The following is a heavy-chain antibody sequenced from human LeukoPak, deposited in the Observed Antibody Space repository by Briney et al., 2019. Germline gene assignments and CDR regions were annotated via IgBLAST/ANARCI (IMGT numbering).Heavy chain of an antibody. J-gene: IGHJ6*02. D-gene: IGHD2-15*01. CDR2: IIPILGIA. V-gene: IGHV1-69*04. CDR1: GGTFSSYA. Sequence: SVKVSYKASGGTFSSYAISWVRQAPGQGLEWMGRIIPILGIANYAQKFQGRVTITADKSTSTAYMELSSLRSEDTAVYYCARGARGNYYYYGMDVWGQGTTVTVSS. CDR3: ARGARGNYYYYGMDV.